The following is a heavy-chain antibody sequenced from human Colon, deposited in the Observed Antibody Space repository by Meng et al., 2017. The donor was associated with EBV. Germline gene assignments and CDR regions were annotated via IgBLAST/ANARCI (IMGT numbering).Heavy chain of an antibody. V-gene: IGHV4-4*02. J-gene: IGHJ1*01. CDR2: IPHRGSS. Sequence: PRPAKPSAPLSSPGPVSVASITNHNWWACVPQPPGKGLARIGEIPHRGSSAYNPSLKSRVSMSIDKSKNQFSLKLTSVTAADTAVYHCLRGSGGSVWGQGTLVTVSS. CDR1: VASITNHNW. CDR3: LRGSGGSV. D-gene: IGHD3-10*01.